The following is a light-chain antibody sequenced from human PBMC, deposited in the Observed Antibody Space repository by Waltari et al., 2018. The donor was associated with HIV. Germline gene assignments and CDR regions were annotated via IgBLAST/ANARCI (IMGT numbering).Light chain of an antibody. V-gene: IGLV1-47*01. J-gene: IGLJ3*02. CDR3: DAWDNSLSGRV. CDR1: RSNIGNND. Sequence: QSVLTQPPSASGTPGQRVTISCSGSRSNIGNNDVYWFQHLPGTAPKLLMYGNNQRPAWIADRFTGSEFGGSSSLAIGGLRSEDEADYYCDAWDNSLSGRVFGGGTKLSVL. CDR2: GNN.